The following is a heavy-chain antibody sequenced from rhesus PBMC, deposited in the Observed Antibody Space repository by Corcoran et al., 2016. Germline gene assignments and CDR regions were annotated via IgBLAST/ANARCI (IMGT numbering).Heavy chain of an antibody. CDR3: ARFRTTNVDY. J-gene: IGHJ4*01. CDR1: GFSISTTGIG. Sequence: QVTLKESGTALVKPTQTITLTCTFSGFSISTTGIGVGWIRQPQGKAREWLANIYWNDSKYYSTSRRSRLTISKDTSKNQVALTMTNMDPVDTATYYCARFRTTNVDYWGQGVLVTVSS. V-gene: IGHV2-95*01. CDR2: IYWNDSK. D-gene: IGHD2-2*01.